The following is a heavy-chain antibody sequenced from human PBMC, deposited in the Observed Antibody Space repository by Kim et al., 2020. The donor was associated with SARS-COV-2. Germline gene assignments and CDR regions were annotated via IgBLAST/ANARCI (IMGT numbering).Heavy chain of an antibody. CDR2: ISYDGSNK. CDR3: ARDFGLRKVRSSGAFDY. CDR1: GFTFSSYA. D-gene: IGHD6-19*01. J-gene: IGHJ4*02. V-gene: IGHV3-30*04. Sequence: GGSLRLSCAASGFTFSSYAMHWVRQAPGKGLEWVAVISYDGSNKYYADSVKGPFTISRDNSKNTLYLQMNSLRAEDTAVYYCARDFGLRKVRSSGAFDYWGQGTLVTVSS.